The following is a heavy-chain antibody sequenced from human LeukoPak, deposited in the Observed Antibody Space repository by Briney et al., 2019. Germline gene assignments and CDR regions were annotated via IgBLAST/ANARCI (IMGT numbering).Heavy chain of an antibody. D-gene: IGHD3-10*01. CDR3: ARYTRLTMVRGAYIEHYYFDY. CDR2: INHSGST. V-gene: IGHV4-34*01. Sequence: PSETLSLTCAVYGGSFSSYYWSWIRPPPGKGLEWIGEINHSGSTNYNPSLKSRVTISVDTSKNQFSLKLSSVTAADTAVYYCARYTRLTMVRGAYIEHYYFDYWGQGTLVTVSS. CDR1: GGSFSSYY. J-gene: IGHJ4*02.